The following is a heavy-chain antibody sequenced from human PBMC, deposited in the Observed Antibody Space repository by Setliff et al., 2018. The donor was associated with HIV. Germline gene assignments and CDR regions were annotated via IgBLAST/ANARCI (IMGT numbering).Heavy chain of an antibody. CDR2: IYYSGST. CDR3: ARDFLRSGYFDS. V-gene: IGHV4-31*03. D-gene: IGHD4-17*01. J-gene: IGHJ4*02. CDR1: GDSLSSDYYY. Sequence: SETLSLTCTVSGDSLSSDYYYWTWIRQHPEKGLEWIGYIYYSGSTLYNPSLRSRLSMSVDTYKNQFSLELSSVTAADTAVYFCARDFLRSGYFDSWGQGKLVTVSS.